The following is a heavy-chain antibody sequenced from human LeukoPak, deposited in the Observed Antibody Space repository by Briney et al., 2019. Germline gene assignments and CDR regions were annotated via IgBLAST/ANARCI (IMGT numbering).Heavy chain of an antibody. D-gene: IGHD2-2*01. CDR2: IYPGDSDT. Sequence: GESLKISCKGSGYSFTSYWIGWVRQMPGKGLEWMGIIYPGDSDTRYSPSFQGQVTISADKSISTAYLQWSSLKASDTAMYYCARLSNIVVVPAASRSAFDIWGQGTMVTVSS. J-gene: IGHJ3*02. V-gene: IGHV5-51*01. CDR3: ARLSNIVVVPAASRSAFDI. CDR1: GYSFTSYW.